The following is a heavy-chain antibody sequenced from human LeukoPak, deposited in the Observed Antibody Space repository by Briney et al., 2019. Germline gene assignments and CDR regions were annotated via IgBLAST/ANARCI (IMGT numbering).Heavy chain of an antibody. CDR3: ARHSDVIGAI. V-gene: IGHV5-51*01. J-gene: IGHJ4*02. D-gene: IGHD3-10*01. CDR1: GYTFTHQC. CDR2: IYPRDSDT. Sequence: GESLKISCKASGYTFTHQCIGWVRQKSGSGLEWMGIIYPRDSDTRYSPSFQGHVTISADTSINTAYLEWSRLEASDTGTYYCARHSDVIGAIWGQGTLVTVSS.